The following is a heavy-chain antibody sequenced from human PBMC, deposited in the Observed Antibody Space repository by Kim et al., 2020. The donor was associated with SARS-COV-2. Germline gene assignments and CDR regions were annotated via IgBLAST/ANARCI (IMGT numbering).Heavy chain of an antibody. Sequence: PTLKSRVTRSVDTSKNKFSLKLSSVTAADTAVYYCARDSFATGTTDWFDPWGQGTLVTVSS. V-gene: IGHV4-59*01. J-gene: IGHJ5*02. D-gene: IGHD1-1*01. CDR3: ARDSFATGTTDWFDP.